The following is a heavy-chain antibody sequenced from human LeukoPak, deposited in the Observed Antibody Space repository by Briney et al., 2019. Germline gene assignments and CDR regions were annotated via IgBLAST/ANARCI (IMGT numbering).Heavy chain of an antibody. J-gene: IGHJ6*02. CDR2: ISGNGERT. Sequence: PGGSLRLSCAASGFTFSSYAMSWVRQAPGKGLEWVSAISGNGERTYYADSEKGRLTISRDNSKNTLYLQMNSLRADDTAVYYCAKGMGATIVYYYYVMDVWGQGTTVTVSS. CDR3: AKGMGATIVYYYYVMDV. D-gene: IGHD1-26*01. CDR1: GFTFSSYA. V-gene: IGHV3-23*01.